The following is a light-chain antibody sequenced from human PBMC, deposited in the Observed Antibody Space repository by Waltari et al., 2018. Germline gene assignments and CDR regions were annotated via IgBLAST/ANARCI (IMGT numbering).Light chain of an antibody. J-gene: IGLJ3*02. Sequence: QPALTQPRSLSGSPGQSITISCTGASNNSVSWYQQHPGNAPKLMIYDVHVRPSGVPDRFAGSKSGNTASLTISGLQAEDEGDYYCCSYVGAYVWVFGGGTELTVL. CDR3: CSYVGAYVWV. CDR2: DVH. CDR1: SNNS. V-gene: IGLV2-11*01.